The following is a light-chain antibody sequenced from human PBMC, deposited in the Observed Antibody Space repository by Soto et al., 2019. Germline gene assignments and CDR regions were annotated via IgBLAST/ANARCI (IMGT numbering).Light chain of an antibody. V-gene: IGLV2-14*01. CDR2: EVS. CDR1: SSDVGAHNF. Sequence: QSVLTQPASVSGSPGQSITISCTGTSSDVGAHNFVSWYQQHPGKAPKLMIYEVSNRPSGVSDRFSGSKSGNTASLTISGLQAEDEADYSCDSYTNTAARVFGTGTKVTVL. J-gene: IGLJ1*01. CDR3: DSYTNTAARV.